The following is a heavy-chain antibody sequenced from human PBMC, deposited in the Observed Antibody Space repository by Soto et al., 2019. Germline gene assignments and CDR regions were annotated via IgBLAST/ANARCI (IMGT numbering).Heavy chain of an antibody. Sequence: QVQLVESGGGVVQPGRSLRLSCAASGFTFSSYAMHWVRQAPGKGLEWVAVISYDGSNKYYADSVKGRFTISRDNSKKTLDLQMNSLRAEDTAVYYCAREECTNGVCYTYYYYYYGMDVWGQGTTVTVSS. CDR1: GFTFSSYA. J-gene: IGHJ6*02. CDR2: ISYDGSNK. D-gene: IGHD2-8*01. CDR3: AREECTNGVCYTYYYYYYGMDV. V-gene: IGHV3-30-3*01.